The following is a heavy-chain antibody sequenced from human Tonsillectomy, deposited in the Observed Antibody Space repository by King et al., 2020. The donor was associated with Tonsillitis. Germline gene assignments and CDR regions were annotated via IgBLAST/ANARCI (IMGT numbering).Heavy chain of an antibody. CDR3: ARHVQSPSGNYYEDY. CDR2: IYYTGTT. CDR1: GGSITSYY. V-gene: IGHV4-59*08. D-gene: IGHD3-22*01. J-gene: IGHJ4*02. Sequence: QLQESGPGLVEPSETLSLTCSVSGGSITSYYWSWIRQPPGKGLEWIGYIYYTGTTAYSPPLKSRLTISVDTTKDQFSLKLSSVTAADTAVYYCARHVQSPSGNYYEDYWGQGILVTVSS.